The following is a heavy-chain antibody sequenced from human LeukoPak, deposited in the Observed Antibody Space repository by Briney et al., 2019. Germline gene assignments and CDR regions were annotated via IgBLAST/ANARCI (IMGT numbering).Heavy chain of an antibody. D-gene: IGHD6-13*01. CDR2: IWYDGSNK. J-gene: IGHJ4*02. Sequence: GRSLRLSCVASGFTFKSYGMHWVRQAPGKGLEWVAIIWYDGSNKYYADFVKGRFTTSRDNSKNTLYLQMNSLRAADTAVYYCARVSGYSGTWYVDYWGQGTLVTVSS. CDR1: GFTFKSYG. CDR3: ARVSGYSGTWYVDY. V-gene: IGHV3-33*01.